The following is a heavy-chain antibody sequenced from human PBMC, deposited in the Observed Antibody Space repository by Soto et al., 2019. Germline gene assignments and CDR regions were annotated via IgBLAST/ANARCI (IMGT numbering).Heavy chain of an antibody. Sequence: PSETLSLTCAVYGGSFSGYYWSWILQPPGKGLEWIGEINHSGSTNYNPSLKSRVTISVDTSKNQFSLKLSSVTAADTAVYYCARGRGIAARQFSVDYWGQGTLVTVSS. V-gene: IGHV4-34*01. J-gene: IGHJ4*02. CDR2: INHSGST. D-gene: IGHD6-6*01. CDR1: GGSFSGYY. CDR3: ARGRGIAARQFSVDY.